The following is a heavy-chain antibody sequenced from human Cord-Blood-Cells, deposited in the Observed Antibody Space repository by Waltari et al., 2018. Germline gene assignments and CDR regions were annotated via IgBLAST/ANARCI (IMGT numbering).Heavy chain of an antibody. CDR2: ISPSFGTA. D-gene: IGHD5-12*01. V-gene: IGHV1-69*01. CDR3: AREPRDGYNYFDY. Sequence: QVQLVQSGAEVKKPGSSVKVSCKASGGTFSSYAISWVRQAPGQGLEWMGGISPSFGTANYAQKFQGRVTITADESTSTAYMELSSLRSEDTAVYYCAREPRDGYNYFDYWGQGTLVTVSS. J-gene: IGHJ4*02. CDR1: GGTFSSYA.